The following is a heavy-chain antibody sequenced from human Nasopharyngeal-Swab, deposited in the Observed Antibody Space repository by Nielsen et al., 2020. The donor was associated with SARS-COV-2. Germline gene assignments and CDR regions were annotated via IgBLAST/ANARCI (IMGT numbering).Heavy chain of an antibody. J-gene: IGHJ5*02. CDR1: GFSVSSNQ. D-gene: IGHD2-15*01. CDR2: IFAGGDT. Sequence: GESLKISCAASGFSVSSNQMTWVRQAPGRGLEWVSLIFAGGDTYYADFVKGRFTVSRGNSKNTVFLQLTHLRAEDTAVYFCARAVSYCSGDRCPFDPWGQGTQVTVSS. V-gene: IGHV3-66*01. CDR3: ARAVSYCSGDRCPFDP.